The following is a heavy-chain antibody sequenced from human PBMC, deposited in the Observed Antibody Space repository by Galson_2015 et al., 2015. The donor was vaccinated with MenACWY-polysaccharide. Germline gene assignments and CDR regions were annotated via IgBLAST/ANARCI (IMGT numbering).Heavy chain of an antibody. Sequence: SLRLSCAASGFTFNTHAMNWVRQAPGKGLEWVSGIGGRGGSGAGTYYADSVKGRFTISRDNSKNMLYLQMNSLRADDTAVYHCATGSSWYTWFDPWAREPWSPSPQ. CDR2: IGGRGGSGAGT. V-gene: IGHV3-23*01. J-gene: IGHJ5*02. D-gene: IGHD6-13*01. CDR1: GFTFNTHA. CDR3: ATGSSWYTWFDP.